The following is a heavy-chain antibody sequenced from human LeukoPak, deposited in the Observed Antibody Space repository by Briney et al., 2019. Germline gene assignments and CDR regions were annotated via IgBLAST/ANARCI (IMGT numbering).Heavy chain of an antibody. CDR1: GFTFSSYA. D-gene: IGHD1-7*01. J-gene: IGHJ4*02. CDR3: ASLELPIDY. V-gene: IGHV3-30*01. CDR2: ISYDGSNK. Sequence: GGSLRLSCAASGFTFSSYAMHWVRQAPGKGLEWVAVISYDGSNKYYAGSVKGRFTISRDNSKNTLYLQMNSLRAEDTAVYYCASLELPIDYWGQGTLVTVSS.